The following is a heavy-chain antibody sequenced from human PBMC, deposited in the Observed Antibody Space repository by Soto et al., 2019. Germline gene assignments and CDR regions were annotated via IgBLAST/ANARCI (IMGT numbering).Heavy chain of an antibody. CDR3: ARTSAYYVFWSGSETTNWFDP. CDR2: IYYSGST. Sequence: NPSETLSLTCTLPDPPTSTPYCSWIPQPPGTILKRFGYIYYSGSTNYNPSLKSRVTISVDTSKNQFSLKLSSVTAADTAVYYCARTSAYYVFWSGSETTNWFDPWGQGTLVTVSS. J-gene: IGHJ5*02. D-gene: IGHD3-3*01. CDR1: DPPTSTPY. V-gene: IGHV4-59*11.